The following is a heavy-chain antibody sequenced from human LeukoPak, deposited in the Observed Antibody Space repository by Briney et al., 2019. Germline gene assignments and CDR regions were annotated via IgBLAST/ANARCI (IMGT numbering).Heavy chain of an antibody. CDR1: GFTFSSYG. V-gene: IGHV3-30*18. D-gene: IGHD2-8*01. CDR3: AKDLRVYAIQDYFDY. Sequence: PGGSLRLSCAASGFTFSSYGMHWVRQAPGKGLEWVAVISYDGSNKYYADSVKGRFTISRDNSKNTLYLQMNSLRAEDTAVYYCAKDLRVYAIQDYFDYWGQGTLVTVSS. CDR2: ISYDGSNK. J-gene: IGHJ4*02.